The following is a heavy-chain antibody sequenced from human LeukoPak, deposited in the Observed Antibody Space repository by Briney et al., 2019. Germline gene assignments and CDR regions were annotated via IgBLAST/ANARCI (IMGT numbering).Heavy chain of an antibody. CDR1: GFTFSSYA. V-gene: IGHV3-30-3*01. D-gene: IGHD4-17*01. CDR2: ISYDGTEK. CDR3: ARDGHGVPLDY. Sequence: GGSLRLSCSASGFTFSSYAMHWVRQAPGKGLEWVAVISYDGTEKYYGDSVKGRFTISRDNSKNTLYLQMNSLRAEDTALYYCARDGHGVPLDYWGQGTLVTVSP. J-gene: IGHJ4*02.